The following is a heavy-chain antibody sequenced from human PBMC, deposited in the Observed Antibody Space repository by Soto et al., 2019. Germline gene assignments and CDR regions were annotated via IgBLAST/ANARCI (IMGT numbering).Heavy chain of an antibody. CDR2: ISAGSGNT. CDR3: AAVRGGTAMGDDVFDI. D-gene: IGHD5-18*01. Sequence: ASVKVSCKASGYTFTSYGISWVRQAPGQGLEWIGWISAGSGNTNYAQKFQGRVTITRDTSTSTAYMELSSLRSEDTAVYYCAAVRGGTAMGDDVFDIWGKGTMVTVSS. CDR1: GYTFTSYG. V-gene: IGHV1-18*01. J-gene: IGHJ3*02.